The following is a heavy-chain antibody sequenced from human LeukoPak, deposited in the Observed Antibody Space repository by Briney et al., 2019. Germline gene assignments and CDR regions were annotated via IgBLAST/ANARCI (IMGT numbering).Heavy chain of an antibody. CDR1: GGSISSGPYL. V-gene: IGHV4-39*07. J-gene: IGHJ4*02. CDR2: LHHSGNT. Sequence: SETLSLTCIVSGGSISSGPYLWGWIRQPPGKGLEWLATLHHSGNTYYNPPLKSRVTISVDPSKNLFSLMLSSVTAADTAVYYCARVMRADYYDSSGYFDYWGQGTLVTVSS. CDR3: ARVMRADYYDSSGYFDY. D-gene: IGHD3-22*01.